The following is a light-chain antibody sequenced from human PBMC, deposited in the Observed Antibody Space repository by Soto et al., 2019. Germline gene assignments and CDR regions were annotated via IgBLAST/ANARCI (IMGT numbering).Light chain of an antibody. CDR2: EVS. CDR3: SSYSGSNNLV. V-gene: IGLV2-8*01. J-gene: IGLJ2*01. Sequence: QSALTKPPSASGSPGQSVTISCTGTSSDVGGYNYVSWYQQHPGKAPKLMIYEVSKRPSGVPDRFSGSKSGNTASLTVSGLQAEDEADYYCSSYSGSNNLVFVEGTKVT. CDR1: SSDVGGYNY.